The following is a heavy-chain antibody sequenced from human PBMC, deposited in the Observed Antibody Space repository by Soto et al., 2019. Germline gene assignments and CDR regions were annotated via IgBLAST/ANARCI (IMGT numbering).Heavy chain of an antibody. CDR3: IRNRQIKSGNDYGLDV. CDR1: GVSLNTADTW. J-gene: IGHJ6*02. Sequence: QVQLQESGSGLVKPSQSLSLTCTVSGVSLNTADTWWSWIRQSPGKGLVVIGYYHSGGSTYYDACFSSLVIISADTSNSQLSLRLSSVPAADTAVYFYIRNRQIKSGNDYGLDVWGQGTTVTVSS. CDR2: YHSGGST. D-gene: IGHD2-15*01. V-gene: IGHV4-30-4*01.